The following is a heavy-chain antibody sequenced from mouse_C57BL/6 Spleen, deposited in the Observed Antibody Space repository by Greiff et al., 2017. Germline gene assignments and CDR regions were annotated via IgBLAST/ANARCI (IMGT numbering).Heavy chain of an antibody. Sequence: VQLQQPGAELVKPGASVKLSCKASGYTFTSYWMHWVKQRPGQGLEWIGMIHPNSGSTNYNEKFKSKATLTVDKSSSTAYMQLSSLTSEDSAVYYGARWYYGSSPYYAMDYWGQGTSGTVSS. CDR1: GYTFTSYW. V-gene: IGHV1-64*01. CDR2: IHPNSGST. J-gene: IGHJ4*01. CDR3: ARWYYGSSPYYAMDY. D-gene: IGHD1-1*01.